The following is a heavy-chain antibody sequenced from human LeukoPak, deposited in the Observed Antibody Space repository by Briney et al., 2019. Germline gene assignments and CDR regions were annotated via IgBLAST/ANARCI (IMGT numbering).Heavy chain of an antibody. CDR1: GYTFTGYY. CDR3: ARGNLLLCGTIKDDAFDI. V-gene: IGHV1-2*02. D-gene: IGHD5-24*01. CDR2: INPNSGGT. J-gene: IGHJ3*02. Sequence: ASVKVSCQASGYTFTGYYMHWLRQAAGQGLEWVGWINPNSGGTNYAQKFQGRVTMTRDTSISTAYMELSRLRSDDTAVYYCARGNLLLCGTIKDDAFDIWGQGKMVTVSS.